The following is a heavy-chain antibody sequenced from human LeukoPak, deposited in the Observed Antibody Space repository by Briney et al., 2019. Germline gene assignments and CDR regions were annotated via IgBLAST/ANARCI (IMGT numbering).Heavy chain of an antibody. CDR3: ASFFCINGVCYYLDY. V-gene: IGHV7-4-1*02. J-gene: IGHJ4*02. Sequence: ASVKVSCKASGYTFTSYAMNWVRQAPGQGLEWMGWINPNTGNPTYAQGFTGRFVLSLDTSVSTTYLQISSLKAEDTAVYYCASFFCINGVCYYLDYWGQGTLVTVSS. D-gene: IGHD2-8*01. CDR1: GYTFTSYA. CDR2: INPNTGNP.